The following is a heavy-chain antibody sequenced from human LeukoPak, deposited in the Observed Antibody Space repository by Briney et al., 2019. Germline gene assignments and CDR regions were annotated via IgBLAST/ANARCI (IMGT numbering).Heavy chain of an antibody. V-gene: IGHV3-23*01. CDR2: FSATDGST. Sequence: PGGSLRLSCAASGFTFSSYAMTWVRLAPGKGLEWVSAFSATDGSTQYADSVKGRFTISRDNSKNTLYLQMNSLRAEDTAVYYCARDSSSSRRFDPWGQGTLVTVSS. J-gene: IGHJ5*02. CDR3: ARDSSSSRRFDP. D-gene: IGHD6-6*01. CDR1: GFTFSSYA.